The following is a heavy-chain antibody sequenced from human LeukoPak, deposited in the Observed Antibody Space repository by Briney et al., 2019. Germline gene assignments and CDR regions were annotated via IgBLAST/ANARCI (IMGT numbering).Heavy chain of an antibody. Sequence: PGGSLRLSCAASGISFSTYVMAWVRQAPGKGLECVSAISGNGGDSYYAASVKGRFTISRDNSKNTLYLQMNSLRVEDTAVYYCAKVSGRILIWPQPFGDGMDVWGQGTTVTVSS. D-gene: IGHD3-10*01. CDR3: AKVSGRILIWPQPFGDGMDV. J-gene: IGHJ6*02. CDR2: ISGNGGDS. CDR1: GISFSTYV. V-gene: IGHV3-23*01.